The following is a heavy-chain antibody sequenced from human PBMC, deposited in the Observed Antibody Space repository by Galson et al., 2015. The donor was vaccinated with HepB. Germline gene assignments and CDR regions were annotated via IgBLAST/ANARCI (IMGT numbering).Heavy chain of an antibody. CDR3: AKGDYYYDSSGRTTALPFDY. D-gene: IGHD3-22*01. Sequence: SLRLSCAASRFTFSSYAMSWVRQAPGKGLEWVSAISGSGGSTYYADSVKGRFTISRDNSKNTLYLQMNSLRAEDTAVYYCAKGDYYYDSSGRTTALPFDYWGQGTLVTVSS. CDR2: ISGSGGST. V-gene: IGHV3-23*01. CDR1: RFTFSSYA. J-gene: IGHJ4*02.